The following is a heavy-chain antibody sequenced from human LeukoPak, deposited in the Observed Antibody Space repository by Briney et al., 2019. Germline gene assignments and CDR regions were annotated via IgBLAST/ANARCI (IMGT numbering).Heavy chain of an antibody. CDR2: INHSGST. J-gene: IGHJ4*02. Sequence: AETLSLTCAVYGGSFSGYYWSWIRQPPGKGLEWIGEINHSGSTNYNPSLKSRVTISVDTSRNQFSLKLSSVTAADTAVYYCARGRRGWYHFDYWGQGTLVTVSS. CDR3: ARGRRGWYHFDY. CDR1: GGSFSGYY. V-gene: IGHV4-34*01. D-gene: IGHD6-19*01.